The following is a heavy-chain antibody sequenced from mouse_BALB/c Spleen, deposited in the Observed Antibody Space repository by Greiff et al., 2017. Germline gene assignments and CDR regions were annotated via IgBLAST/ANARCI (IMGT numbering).Heavy chain of an antibody. CDR2: ILPGSGST. CDR3: ARSGAFITTVVVPFDY. V-gene: IGHV1-9*01. D-gene: IGHD1-1*01. J-gene: IGHJ2*01. Sequence: QVQLQQSGAELMKPGASVKISCKATGYTFSSYWIEWVKQRPGHGLEWIGEILPGSGSTNYNEKFKGKATFTADTSSNTAYMQLSSLTSEDSAVYYCARSGAFITTVVVPFDYWGQGTTLTVSS. CDR1: GYTFSSYW.